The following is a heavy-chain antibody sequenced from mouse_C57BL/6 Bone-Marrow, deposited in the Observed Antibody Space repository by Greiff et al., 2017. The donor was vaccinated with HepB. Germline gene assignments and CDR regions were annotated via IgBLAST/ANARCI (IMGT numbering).Heavy chain of an antibody. CDR2: ISNLAYSI. D-gene: IGHD1-1*01. V-gene: IGHV5-15*01. Sequence: EVQRVESGGGLVQPGGSLKLSCAASGFTFSDYGMAWVRQAPRKGPEWVAFISNLAYSIYYADTVTGRFTISREKAKNTMYLAMSSRRSEDTALYYCARCDYYGSSSPEVWGTGTTVTVS. CDR1: GFTFSDYG. J-gene: IGHJ1*03. CDR3: ARCDYYGSSSPEV.